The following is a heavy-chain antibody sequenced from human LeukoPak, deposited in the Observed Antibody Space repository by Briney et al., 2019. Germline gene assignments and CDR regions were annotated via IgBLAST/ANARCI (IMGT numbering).Heavy chain of an antibody. CDR3: TKRTITIFGVDDY. J-gene: IGHJ4*02. D-gene: IGHD3-3*01. Sequence: GGSLRLSCAASGFTFSNAWMSWVRQAPGKGLEWVGRIKSKTDGGTTDYAAPVKGRFTISRGDSKNTLYLQMNSLKTEDTAVYYCTKRTITIFGVDDYWGQGTLVTVSS. CDR1: GFTFSNAW. CDR2: IKSKTDGGTT. V-gene: IGHV3-15*01.